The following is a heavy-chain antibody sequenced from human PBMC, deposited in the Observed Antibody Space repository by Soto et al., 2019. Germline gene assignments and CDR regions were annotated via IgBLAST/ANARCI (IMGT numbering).Heavy chain of an antibody. D-gene: IGHD5-12*01. Sequence: QITLKESGPTLVKPTQTLTLTCTFSGFSLSTTGVGVGWIRQPPGKALEWLALIYWDDDKRYSPSLKRRLTITKDTSKNQVVLIMTNMDPVDTGTYYCAHRLSSGYDDYWGQGTLVTVSS. J-gene: IGHJ4*02. V-gene: IGHV2-5*02. CDR3: AHRLSSGYDDY. CDR1: GFSLSTTGVG. CDR2: IYWDDDK.